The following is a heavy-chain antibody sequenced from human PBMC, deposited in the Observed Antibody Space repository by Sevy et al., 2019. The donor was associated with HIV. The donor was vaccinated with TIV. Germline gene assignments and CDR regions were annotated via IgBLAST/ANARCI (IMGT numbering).Heavy chain of an antibody. J-gene: IGHJ6*02. D-gene: IGHD4-17*01. CDR3: AKDELTVTSYYYYGMDV. Sequence: LSLTCAASGFTFSSYGMHWVRQAPGKGLEWVAFIRYDGSNKYYADSVKGRFTISRDNSKNTLYLQMNSLRAEDTAVYYCAKDELTVTSYYYYGMDVWGQGTTVTVSS. V-gene: IGHV3-30*02. CDR2: IRYDGSNK. CDR1: GFTFSSYG.